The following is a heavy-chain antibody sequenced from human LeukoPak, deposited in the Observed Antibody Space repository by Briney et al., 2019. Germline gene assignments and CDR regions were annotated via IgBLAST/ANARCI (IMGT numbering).Heavy chain of an antibody. CDR1: GYTFTSYD. D-gene: IGHD3-9*01. Sequence: ASVKVSCKASGYTFTSYDINWVRQATGQGLGWMGWINLNSGNTGYEQKLQGRGTMTRTTSTSTAYMELNSLRSEDKAVYYGARGGYDILTGYLYWGQGTLVTVSS. CDR2: INLNSGNT. J-gene: IGHJ4*02. V-gene: IGHV1-8*01. CDR3: ARGGYDILTGYLY.